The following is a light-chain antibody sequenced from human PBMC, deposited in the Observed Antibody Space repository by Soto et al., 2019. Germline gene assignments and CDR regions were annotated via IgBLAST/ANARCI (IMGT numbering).Light chain of an antibody. CDR3: QSYDSSLRGWV. J-gene: IGLJ3*02. CDR2: GNS. V-gene: IGLV1-40*01. Sequence: QAVVTQPPSVSGAPGQRVTISCTGSSSNIGAGYDVHWYQQLPGTAPKLLIYGNSNRPSGVPDRFSGSKSGTSASLVITGLQAEDEADHYCQSYDSSLRGWVFGGGTQVTVL. CDR1: SSNIGAGYD.